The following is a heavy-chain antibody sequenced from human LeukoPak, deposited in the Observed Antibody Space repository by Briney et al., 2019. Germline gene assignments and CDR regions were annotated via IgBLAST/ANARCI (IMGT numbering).Heavy chain of an antibody. CDR1: GFTFSSYA. V-gene: IGHV3-30-3*01. CDR3: AKDLDLNWFDP. CDR2: ISYDGNNK. Sequence: GGSLRLSCAASGFTFSSYAMLWVRQAPGKGLEWVAVISYDGNNKYYADSVKGRFTISRDNSKTTMYLQMNSLRAEDTAVSYCAKDLDLNWFDPWGQGTLVTVSS. J-gene: IGHJ5*02.